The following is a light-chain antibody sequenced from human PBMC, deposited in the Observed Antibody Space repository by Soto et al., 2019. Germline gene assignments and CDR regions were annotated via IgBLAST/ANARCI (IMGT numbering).Light chain of an antibody. CDR2: DAS. CDR3: QQFTTFPVT. Sequence: AIQLTQSPSSLSASVGDRVTITCRPSQGIASALAWYQQRPGKPPILLIYDASNSESGFPSRFSGSGSETDFTLTISSLQPEDFGTYYCQQFTTFPVTFGGGTRVEIK. J-gene: IGKJ4*01. CDR1: QGIASA. V-gene: IGKV1-13*02.